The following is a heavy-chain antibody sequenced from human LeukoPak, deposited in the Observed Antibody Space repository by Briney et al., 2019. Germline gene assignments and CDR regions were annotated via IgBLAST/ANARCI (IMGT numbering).Heavy chain of an antibody. D-gene: IGHD6-19*01. CDR3: AKGSSAWNEVFHFDY. Sequence: GGSLRLSCAASGFTFSDYYMSWIRQAPGKGLEWVSYISSSGSTIYYADSVKGRFTISRDNAKNSLYLQMHSLRAEDMALYYCAKGSSAWNEVFHFDYWGQGTLVTVSS. CDR2: ISSSGSTI. CDR1: GFTFSDYY. J-gene: IGHJ4*02. V-gene: IGHV3-11*01.